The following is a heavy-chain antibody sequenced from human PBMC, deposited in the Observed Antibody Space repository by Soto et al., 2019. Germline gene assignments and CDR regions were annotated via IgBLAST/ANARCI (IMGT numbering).Heavy chain of an antibody. V-gene: IGHV1-2*02. Sequence: ASVKVSCKASGYTFTGYFMHWVRQAPGQGLEWMGWINPYSGGADYAQSFQGRVTMTRDTSISTVYMELSRLRFDDTAVYYCARVIRGAYYNSPLDTWGQGTVVTVSS. J-gene: IGHJ5*02. D-gene: IGHD3-10*01. CDR2: INPYSGGA. CDR1: GYTFTGYF. CDR3: ARVIRGAYYNSPLDT.